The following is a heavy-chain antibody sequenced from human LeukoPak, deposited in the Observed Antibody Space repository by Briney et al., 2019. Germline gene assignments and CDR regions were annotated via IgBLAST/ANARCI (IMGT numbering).Heavy chain of an antibody. CDR1: GYTFTGYY. J-gene: IGHJ4*02. D-gene: IGHD3-10*01. CDR2: TNPNSGGT. Sequence: ASVKVSCKASGYTFTGYYMHWVRQAPGQGLEWMGWTNPNSGGTNYAQKFQGRVTMTRDTSISTACMELSRLRSDDAAVYYCARSLLWFGESYYFDYWGQGTLVTVSS. V-gene: IGHV1-2*02. CDR3: ARSLLWFGESYYFDY.